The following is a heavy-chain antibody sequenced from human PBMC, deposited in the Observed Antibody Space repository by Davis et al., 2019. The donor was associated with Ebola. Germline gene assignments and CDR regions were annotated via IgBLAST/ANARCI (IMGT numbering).Heavy chain of an antibody. V-gene: IGHV3-30*02. CDR3: ARDSDDYSFDY. D-gene: IGHD4-11*01. CDR1: GFTFNIFD. J-gene: IGHJ4*02. CDR2: VRSHGSDD. Sequence: PGGSLRLSCAASGFTFNIFDMHWVRQAPGRGLEWVAFVRSHGSDDHYADSVKGRFTISRDNSKNTLYLQMNSLRPEDTAVYYCARDSDDYSFDYWGQETLVTVSS.